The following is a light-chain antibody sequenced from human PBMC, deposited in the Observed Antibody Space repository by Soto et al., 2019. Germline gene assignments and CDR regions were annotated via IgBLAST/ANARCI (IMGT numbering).Light chain of an antibody. Sequence: EMVLTQSPGTLYLSPGERATLSCRASQSVSSSYLAWYQQKPGQAPRLLIYGASSRATGIPDRFSGSGSGTDFTLTISRLEPKDVAVYYCQQYGSSPPLTFGGGTKVDIK. J-gene: IGKJ4*01. CDR1: QSVSSSY. CDR2: GAS. V-gene: IGKV3-20*01. CDR3: QQYGSSPPLT.